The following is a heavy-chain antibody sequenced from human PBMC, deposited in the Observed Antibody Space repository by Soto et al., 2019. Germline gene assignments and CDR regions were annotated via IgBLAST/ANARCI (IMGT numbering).Heavy chain of an antibody. J-gene: IGHJ6*03. CDR1: GGSISSSSYY. V-gene: IGHV4-39*01. Sequence: SETLSLTCTVSGGSISSSSYYWGWIRQPPGKGLEWIGSIYYSGSTYYNPSLKSRVTISVDTSKNQFSLKLSSVTAADTAVYYCARQVVPAALPYYYYYMDVWGKGTTVTVSS. CDR3: ARQVVPAALPYYYYYMDV. D-gene: IGHD2-2*02. CDR2: IYYSGST.